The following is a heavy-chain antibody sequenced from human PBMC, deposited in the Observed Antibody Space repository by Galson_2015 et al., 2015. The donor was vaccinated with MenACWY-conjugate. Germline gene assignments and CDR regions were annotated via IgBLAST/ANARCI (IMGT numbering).Heavy chain of an antibody. V-gene: IGHV3-7*03. Sequence: LRLSCAASGFTFGNYLMTWVRQAPGKGLEWVANIKGDGSEIWYVDSVKGRFTISRDNARYSLYLQMNALRAEDTAVYYCARENTHNYAYAIDYWGQGILVSVSS. J-gene: IGHJ4*02. CDR1: GFTFGNYL. CDR2: IKGDGSEI. D-gene: IGHD3-16*01. CDR3: ARENTHNYAYAIDY.